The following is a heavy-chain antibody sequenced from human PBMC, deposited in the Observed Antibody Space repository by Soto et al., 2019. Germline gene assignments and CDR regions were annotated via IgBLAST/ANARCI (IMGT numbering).Heavy chain of an antibody. D-gene: IGHD2-8*02. CDR1: GFTFTDYD. Sequence: QVQLVESGGGLVKPGGSLSLACATSGFTFTDYDMSWIRQAPGKGLEWVSYISYSGTTIYYADSVRGRFAISRDNVEKSLYLHMNSLRAEDTAVYYCTRPCRYCNGGGPGNWFDPWGQGTLVTVSS. J-gene: IGHJ5*02. CDR3: TRPCRYCNGGGPGNWFDP. CDR2: ISYSGTTI. V-gene: IGHV3-11*01.